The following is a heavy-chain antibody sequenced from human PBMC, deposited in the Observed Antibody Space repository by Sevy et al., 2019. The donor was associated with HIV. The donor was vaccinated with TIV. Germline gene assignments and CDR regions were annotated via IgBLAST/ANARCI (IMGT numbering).Heavy chain of an antibody. D-gene: IGHD3-3*01. CDR1: GFTFSSYG. Sequence: GGSLRLSCAASGFTFSSYGMHWVRQAPGKGLEWVAVIWYDGSNKYYADSVKGRFTISRDNSKNTLYLQMNSLRAEDTAVYDWAWSSRYYDFWRIGHYYYGMDVWGQGTTVTVSS. J-gene: IGHJ6*02. CDR3: AWSSRYYDFWRIGHYYYGMDV. V-gene: IGHV3-33*01. CDR2: IWYDGSNK.